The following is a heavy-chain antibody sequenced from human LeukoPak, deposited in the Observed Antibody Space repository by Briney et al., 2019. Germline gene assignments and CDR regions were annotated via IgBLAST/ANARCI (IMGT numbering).Heavy chain of an antibody. Sequence: GGSLRLSCAASGFTFSSYAMHWVRQAPGKGLEWVAVISYDGSNKYYADSVKGRFTISRDNSKNMLYLQMNSLRAEDTAVYYCARTRDGDYVSSWGQGTLVTVSS. CDR1: GFTFSSYA. CDR3: ARTRDGDYVSS. J-gene: IGHJ5*02. D-gene: IGHD4-17*01. V-gene: IGHV3-30-3*01. CDR2: ISYDGSNK.